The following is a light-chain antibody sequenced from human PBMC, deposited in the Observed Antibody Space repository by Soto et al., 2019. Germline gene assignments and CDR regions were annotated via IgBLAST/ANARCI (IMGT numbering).Light chain of an antibody. CDR2: EVN. Sequence: QSVLTQPASVSGSPGQSITISCTGTSSDVGGYDYVSWYQLHPGKAPKLMVFEVNNRPSGVSYRFSGSKSGNTASLTISWLQAEDEADYFCRSYSTTTHVFGTGTKVTV. CDR3: RSYSTTTHV. CDR1: SSDVGGYDY. V-gene: IGLV2-14*01. J-gene: IGLJ1*01.